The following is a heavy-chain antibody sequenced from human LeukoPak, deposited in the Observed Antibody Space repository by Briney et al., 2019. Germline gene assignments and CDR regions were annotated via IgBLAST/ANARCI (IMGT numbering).Heavy chain of an antibody. J-gene: IGHJ4*02. CDR2: ISGYNGNT. CDR1: GYTFTSYD. CDR3: ARSGHCSDTGCYAEGLDY. Sequence: ASVKVSCKASGYTFTSYDINWVRQATGQGLEWMGWISGYNGNTAYAQMFQDRFTMTTDASTSTAYMELSSLRADDTAVYYCARSGHCSDTGCYAEGLDYWGQGTLVTVSS. V-gene: IGHV1-18*01. D-gene: IGHD2-2*01.